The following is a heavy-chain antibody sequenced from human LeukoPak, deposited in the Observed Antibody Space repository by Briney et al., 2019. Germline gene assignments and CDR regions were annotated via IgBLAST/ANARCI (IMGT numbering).Heavy chain of an antibody. CDR2: IYYTGST. CDR3: ARDHGSGSLVDY. D-gene: IGHD3-10*01. CDR1: GGSITSRSYY. Sequence: PSGTLSLTCTVSGGSITSRSYYWGWIRQPPGKGLEWIGSIYYTGSTYYNPSLKSRVTISVDTSKNQFSLKLRSVTAADTAVYYCARDHGSGSLVDYWGQGTLVTVSS. J-gene: IGHJ4*02. V-gene: IGHV4-39*07.